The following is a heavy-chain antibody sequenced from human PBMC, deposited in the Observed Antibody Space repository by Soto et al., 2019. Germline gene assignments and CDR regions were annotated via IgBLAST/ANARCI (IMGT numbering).Heavy chain of an antibody. CDR1: GFSFSAYS. CDR2: LSYEGSEE. Sequence: VQLVESGGGLVKPGGSLRLSCAASGFSFSAYSMNWVRQAPGKGLEWLSVLSYEGSEEYYADSVRGRFTISRDNSKNTLFLQMDSLRVDDTGVYYCALTRRSSLLEVAGPGFEYWGQGTLVTVS. D-gene: IGHD6-19*01. V-gene: IGHV3-30*03. CDR3: ALTRRSSLLEVAGPGFEY. J-gene: IGHJ4*02.